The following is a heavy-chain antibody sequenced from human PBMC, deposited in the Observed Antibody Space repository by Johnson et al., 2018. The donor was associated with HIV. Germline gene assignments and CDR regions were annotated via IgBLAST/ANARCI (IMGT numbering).Heavy chain of an antibody. J-gene: IGHJ3*02. V-gene: IGHV3-66*01. D-gene: IGHD5-24*01. CDR3: ARALLSASTIGAFDI. CDR1: GFTVSSNY. Sequence: VHLVESGGGLVQPGGSLRLSCAASGFTVSSNYMSWVRQAPGTGLEWVSVIYSGGSTYYADSVKGRFTISRDNSKNTLYLQMNSLRAEDTAVYYCARALLSASTIGAFDIWGQGTMVTVSS. CDR2: IYSGGST.